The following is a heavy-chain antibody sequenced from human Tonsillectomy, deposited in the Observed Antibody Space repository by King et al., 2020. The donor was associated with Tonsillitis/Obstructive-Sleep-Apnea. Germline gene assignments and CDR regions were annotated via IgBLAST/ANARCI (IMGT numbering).Heavy chain of an antibody. CDR2: INTNTGNP. Sequence: QLVQSGSELKKPGASVKVSCKASGYTFTTYAMNWVRQAPGQGLEWVGWINTNTGNPTYAQGFTGRFVFSLDTSVSTAYLQISSLKAEDTALYYCARGSCSGGNCYVDYYYMDVWGKGTTVTVSS. CDR3: ARGSCSGGNCYVDYYYMDV. V-gene: IGHV7-4-1*02. D-gene: IGHD2-15*01. J-gene: IGHJ6*03. CDR1: GYTFTTYA.